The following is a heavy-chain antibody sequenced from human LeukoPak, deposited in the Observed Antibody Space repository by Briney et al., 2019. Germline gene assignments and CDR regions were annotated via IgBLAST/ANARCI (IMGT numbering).Heavy chain of an antibody. CDR2: INSAGDNI. CDR3: ATSRVFDH. CDR1: GFTFSDYF. V-gene: IGHV3-11*04. Sequence: PGGSLRLSCVASGFTFSDYFMSWIRQAPGKGLEWLSFINSAGDNIYYADSVKGRFTISGDNAKKTLYLEMNSLRMEDTAIYYCATSRVFDHWGQGTLVTVSS. J-gene: IGHJ4*02.